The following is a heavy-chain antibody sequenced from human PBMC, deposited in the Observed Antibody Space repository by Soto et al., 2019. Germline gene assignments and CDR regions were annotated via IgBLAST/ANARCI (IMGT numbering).Heavy chain of an antibody. CDR3: ARSQTTVTSYDY. V-gene: IGHV1-46*01. CDR2: INPSGGST. D-gene: IGHD4-17*01. Sequence: ASVKVSCKASGYTFTSYYMHWVRQAPGQGLEWMGIINPSGGSTYYNPSLKSRVTISVDRSKNQFSLKLSSVTAADTAVYYCARSQTTVTSYDYWGQGTLVTVSS. J-gene: IGHJ4*02. CDR1: GYTFTSYY.